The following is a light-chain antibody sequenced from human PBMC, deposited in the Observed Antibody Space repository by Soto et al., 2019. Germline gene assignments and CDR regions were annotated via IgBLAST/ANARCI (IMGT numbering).Light chain of an antibody. V-gene: IGLV2-14*01. J-gene: IGLJ1*01. CDR2: DVS. CDR3: SSYTSSSTSYV. Sequence: QSVLTQPASVSGSPGQSITISCTGTSSDVGVYNYVSWYQQHPGKVPKLMIYDVSNRPSGVSNRFSGPKSGNTASLTISGLQAEDEADYYCSSYTSSSTSYVFGTGTKVTVL. CDR1: SSDVGVYNY.